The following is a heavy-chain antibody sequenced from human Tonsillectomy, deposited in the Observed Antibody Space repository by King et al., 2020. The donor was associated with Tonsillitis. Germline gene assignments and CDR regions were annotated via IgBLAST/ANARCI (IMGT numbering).Heavy chain of an antibody. D-gene: IGHD2-2*02. CDR3: AKEDCSNTSCYIPDYYYYAMDV. V-gene: IGHV3-30*18. J-gene: IGHJ6*02. CDR1: GFTFSSYG. Sequence: VQLVESGGGVVQPGRSLRLSCAASGFTFSSYGMHWVRQAPGKGLEWVAVISYDGSNKYYVDSVKGRFTISRDNSKNTLYLQMNSLRAEDTAVYYCAKEDCSNTSCYIPDYYYYAMDVWGQGTTVTVSS. CDR2: ISYDGSNK.